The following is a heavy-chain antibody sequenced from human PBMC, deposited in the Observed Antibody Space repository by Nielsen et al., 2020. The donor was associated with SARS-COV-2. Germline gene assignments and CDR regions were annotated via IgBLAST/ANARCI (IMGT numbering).Heavy chain of an antibody. CDR3: ARDTAMGDYYYYYGMDV. D-gene: IGHD5-18*01. CDR1: GFTFSSYG. Sequence: GESLKISCAASGFTFSSYGMHWVRQAPGKGLEWVAVISYDGSNKYYADSVKGRFTISRDNSKNTLYLQMNSLRAEDTAVYYCARDTAMGDYYYYYGMDVWGQGTTVTVSS. V-gene: IGHV3-30*03. CDR2: ISYDGSNK. J-gene: IGHJ6*02.